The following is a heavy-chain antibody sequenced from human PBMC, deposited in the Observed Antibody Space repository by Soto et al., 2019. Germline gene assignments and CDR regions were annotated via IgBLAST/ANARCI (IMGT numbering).Heavy chain of an antibody. D-gene: IGHD5-18*01. J-gene: IGHJ4*02. V-gene: IGHV1-69*13. Sequence: SVKVSCKASGGTFSSYAISWVRQAPGQGLEWMGGIIPIFGTANYAQKFQGRVTITADESTSTAYMELSSLRSEDTAVYYCARGRGASYGFPTTIDYWGQGTLVTVSS. CDR2: IIPIFGTA. CDR3: ARGRGASYGFPTTIDY. CDR1: GGTFSSYA.